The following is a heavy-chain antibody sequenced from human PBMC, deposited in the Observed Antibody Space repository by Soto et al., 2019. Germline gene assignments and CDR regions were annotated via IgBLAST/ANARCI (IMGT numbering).Heavy chain of an antibody. D-gene: IGHD3-16*01. CDR1: GLTFSDPS. V-gene: IGHV3-48*01. CDR3: ARVFYVWGSYFDS. CDR2: ISSSSTTI. Sequence: PGGSLRLACASSGLTFSDPSMNWVRQAPGKGLEWVSYISSSSTTIYYADSVKGRFTISRDNAKNSLYLQMNSLRVEDTAVYYCARVFYVWGSYFDSWGQGT. J-gene: IGHJ4*02.